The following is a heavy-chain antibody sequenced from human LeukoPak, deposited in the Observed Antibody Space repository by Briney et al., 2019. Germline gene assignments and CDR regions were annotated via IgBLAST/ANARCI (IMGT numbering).Heavy chain of an antibody. CDR2: ITDDGTT. J-gene: IGHJ4*02. V-gene: IGHV3-74*03. CDR3: VRDRVGPDY. Sequence: AGSLRLSCGASGFTFSSAWMHWVRQAPGTGLVWVSRITDDGTTTYADSVKGRFTISTDNTKNTLYLQMTSLRAEDTAVYYCVRDRVGPDYWGQGTLVTVSS. D-gene: IGHD1-26*01. CDR1: GFTFSSAW.